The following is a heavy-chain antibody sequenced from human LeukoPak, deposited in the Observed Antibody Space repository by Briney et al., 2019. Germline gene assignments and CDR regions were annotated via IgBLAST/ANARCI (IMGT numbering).Heavy chain of an antibody. CDR1: GFTFSSYS. D-gene: IGHD3-9*01. J-gene: IGHJ4*02. CDR2: ISSSSSTI. Sequence: GGSLRLSCAASGFTFSSYSMTWVRQAPGKGLEWVSYISSSSSTIYYADSVKGRFTISRDNAKNSLYLQMNSLRAEDTAVYYCARVFRKFRYFDWLFGYWGQGTLVTVSS. CDR3: ARVFRKFRYFDWLFGY. V-gene: IGHV3-48*01.